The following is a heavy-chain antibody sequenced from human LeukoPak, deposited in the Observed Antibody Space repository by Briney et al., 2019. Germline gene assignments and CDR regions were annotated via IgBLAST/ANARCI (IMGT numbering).Heavy chain of an antibody. Sequence: SETLSLTCTVSGGSISSYYWSWIRQPPGKGLEWIGYIYYSGSTNYNPSLKSRVTISVDTSKNQFSLKLSSVTAADTAVYYCARTTEAHSWRTRYYDYYMDVWGKGTTVTVSS. D-gene: IGHD6-13*01. CDR3: ARTTEAHSWRTRYYDYYMDV. J-gene: IGHJ6*03. CDR2: IYYSGST. V-gene: IGHV4-59*01. CDR1: GGSISSYY.